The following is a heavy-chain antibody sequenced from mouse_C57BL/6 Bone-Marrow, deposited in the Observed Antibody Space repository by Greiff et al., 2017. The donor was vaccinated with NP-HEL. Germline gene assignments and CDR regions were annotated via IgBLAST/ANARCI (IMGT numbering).Heavy chain of an antibody. J-gene: IGHJ2*01. CDR3: ARGIYGYDASDY. D-gene: IGHD2-2*01. CDR1: GFTFSDYG. CDR2: ISSGSSTI. V-gene: IGHV5-17*01. Sequence: EVKLMESGGGLVKPGGSLKLSCAASGFTFSDYGMHWVRQAPEKGLEWVAYISSGSSTIYYADTVKGRFTISSDNAKNTLFLQMTSLRSEDTAMYYCARGIYGYDASDYWSQGTTLTVSS.